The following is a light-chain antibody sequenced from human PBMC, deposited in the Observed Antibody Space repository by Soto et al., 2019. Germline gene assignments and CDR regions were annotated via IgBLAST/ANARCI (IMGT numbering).Light chain of an antibody. CDR2: DVS. Sequence: EIVLTQSQATLSVSPGERAGLXWRPRQSVSSNLAWYQQKPGQAPRLLIYDVSKRATGIPARFSGSGSGTDFTLTISDLEPDDFAVYYCQQRNSWPPLFTFGPGTKVDIK. J-gene: IGKJ3*01. CDR1: QSVSSN. V-gene: IGKV3-11*01. CDR3: QQRNSWPPLFT.